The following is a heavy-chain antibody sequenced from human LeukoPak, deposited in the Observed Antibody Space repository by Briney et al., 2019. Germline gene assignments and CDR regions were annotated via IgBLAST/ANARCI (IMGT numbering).Heavy chain of an antibody. CDR2: ISGSGGST. CDR1: GFTFSSYA. J-gene: IGHJ4*02. V-gene: IGHV3-23*01. D-gene: IGHD5-18*01. Sequence: GGSLRLSCAASGFTFSSYAMSWVRQAPGKGLEWVSAISGSGGSTYYADSVKGRSTISRDNSKNTLYLQMNSLRAEDTAVYYCAKDRYSYGKFDYWGQGTLVTVSS. CDR3: AKDRYSYGKFDY.